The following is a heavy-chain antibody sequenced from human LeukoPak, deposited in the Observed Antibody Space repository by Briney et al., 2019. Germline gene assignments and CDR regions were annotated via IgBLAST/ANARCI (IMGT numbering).Heavy chain of an antibody. CDR1: GYSFTSYW. J-gene: IGHJ6*03. Sequence: ESLKISCKDSGYSFTSYWIGWVRQMPGKGLERIGIIYPGDSDTRYSPSFQGQVTSSADKSISTAYMQWSSLTALDTATYYRASGIPDMDVWGKGTTVTVSS. CDR2: IYPGDSDT. V-gene: IGHV5-51*01. D-gene: IGHD1-26*01. CDR3: ASGIPDMDV.